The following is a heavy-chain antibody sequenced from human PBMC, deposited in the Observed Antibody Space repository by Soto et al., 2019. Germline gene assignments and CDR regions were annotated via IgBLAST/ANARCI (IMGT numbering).Heavy chain of an antibody. Sequence: QVQLVQSRAEVKKPGASVKVSCKVSGYTLNEVAMHWVRQAPGKGLEWLGGFDPDEAETIYAQHFQGRVTMTEDTSTDSVYMELSSLRSEDPALYFCNTYHGDYNFDHWGQGTLVTVSS. CDR3: NTYHGDYNFDH. CDR2: FDPDEAET. CDR1: GYTLNEVA. J-gene: IGHJ5*02. V-gene: IGHV1-24*01. D-gene: IGHD4-17*01.